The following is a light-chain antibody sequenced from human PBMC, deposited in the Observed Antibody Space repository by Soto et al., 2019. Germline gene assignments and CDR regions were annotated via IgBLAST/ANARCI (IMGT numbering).Light chain of an antibody. J-gene: IGKJ4*01. Sequence: EIVMTQSPVILSVSPGESATLSCRASQSVSTNLAWYQQKPGQAPRLLIYGSSIRATGIPARFSGSASGTEFTLTISSLQSEDFAVYYCQQYADWPLTFGGGTKVDIK. V-gene: IGKV3-15*01. CDR1: QSVSTN. CDR2: GSS. CDR3: QQYADWPLT.